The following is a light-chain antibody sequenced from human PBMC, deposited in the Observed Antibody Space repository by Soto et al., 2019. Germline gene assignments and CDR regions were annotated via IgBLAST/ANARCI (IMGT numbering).Light chain of an antibody. CDR1: QTVGTNF. CDR3: QHYSRTLPWT. Sequence: EIVLTQSPGTLSLSPGETATLSCRASQTVGTNFLAWYQQKPGQAPRLLMFGTSNRATDIPDRFGGSGSGTDFTLTICRLEPEDVAVYYCQHYSRTLPWTFGQGTKVEIK. J-gene: IGKJ1*01. CDR2: GTS. V-gene: IGKV3-20*01.